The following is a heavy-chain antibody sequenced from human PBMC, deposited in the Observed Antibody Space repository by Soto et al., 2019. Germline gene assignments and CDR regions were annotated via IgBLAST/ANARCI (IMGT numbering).Heavy chain of an antibody. D-gene: IGHD2-2*01. CDR3: AKGITIEGYCSSTSCYEGLAY. CDR2: ISYDGSNK. J-gene: IGHJ4*02. Sequence: GGSLRLSCAASGFTFSSYGMHWVRQAPGKVLEWVAVISYDGSNKYYADSVKGRFTISRDNSKNTLYLQMNSLRAEDTAVYYCAKGITIEGYCSSTSCYEGLAYWGQGTLVTVSS. CDR1: GFTFSSYG. V-gene: IGHV3-30*18.